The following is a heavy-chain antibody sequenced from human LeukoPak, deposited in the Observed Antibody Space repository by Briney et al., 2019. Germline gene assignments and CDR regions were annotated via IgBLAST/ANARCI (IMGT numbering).Heavy chain of an antibody. Sequence: PSETLSLTCTVSGGSISNSIYYWGWIRQPPGKGLEWIGSIYYSGTSYYNPSLKSRVTISVDTSKNQFSLKLSSVTAADTAIYYCVRTAEVGYYPTWSQGTLVTVSS. CDR3: VRTAEVGYYPT. CDR2: IYYSGTS. J-gene: IGHJ4*02. D-gene: IGHD3-22*01. CDR1: GGSISNSIYY. V-gene: IGHV4-39*01.